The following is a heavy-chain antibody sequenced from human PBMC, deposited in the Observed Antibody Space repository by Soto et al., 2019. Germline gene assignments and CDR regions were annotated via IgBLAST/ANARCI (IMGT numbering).Heavy chain of an antibody. J-gene: IGHJ4*02. CDR2: ISGSGDTT. Sequence: EVQLLESGGGLVQPGGSLRLSCAASGFSFGSYAMYWVRQAPGEGLECASAISGSGDTTYYTDSVKGRFTISRDNSKNTLYLHMKSLRAEDTAVYYCAKVTWQLVRTNVFDHWGQGTLVTVSS. V-gene: IGHV3-23*01. CDR1: GFSFGSYA. D-gene: IGHD6-6*01. CDR3: AKVTWQLVRTNVFDH.